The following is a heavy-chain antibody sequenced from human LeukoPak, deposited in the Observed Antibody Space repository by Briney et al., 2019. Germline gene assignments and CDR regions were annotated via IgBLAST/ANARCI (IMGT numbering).Heavy chain of an antibody. CDR1: GGSISSYY. V-gene: IGHV4-59*01. J-gene: IGHJ4*02. Sequence: SETLSLTCTVSGGSISSYYWSWIRQPPGKGLKWIGYIYYSGSTNYNPSLKSRVTISVDTSKNQFSLKLSSVTAADTAVYYCAREPWAEGFDYWGQGTLVTVSS. D-gene: IGHD7-27*01. CDR3: AREPWAEGFDY. CDR2: IYYSGST.